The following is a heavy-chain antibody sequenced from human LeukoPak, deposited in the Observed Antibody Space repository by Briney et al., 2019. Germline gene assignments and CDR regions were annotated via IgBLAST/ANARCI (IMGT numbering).Heavy chain of an antibody. J-gene: IGHJ4*02. CDR1: GFSFSSYA. V-gene: IGHV3-23*01. CDR3: ARDFRERIPGDCSGGSC. D-gene: IGHD2-15*01. Sequence: GGSLRLSCAASGFSFSSYAMSWVRQAPGKGLEWVSDISGSGGSTYYADSVKGRFTISRDNSKNSLYLQMNSLRAEDTAVYYCARDFRERIPGDCSGGSCWGQGTLVTVSS. CDR2: ISGSGGST.